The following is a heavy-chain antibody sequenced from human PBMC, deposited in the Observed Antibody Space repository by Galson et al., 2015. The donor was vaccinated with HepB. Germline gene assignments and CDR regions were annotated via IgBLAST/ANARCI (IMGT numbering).Heavy chain of an antibody. CDR2: ISHDGSDK. CDR3: AKETTSGWYNFDY. D-gene: IGHD6-19*01. Sequence: SLRLSCAVSGFTFSSFGMHWVRQAPGKGLEWVALISHDGSDKYYADSVKGRFTISRDNSKNTVYLQMNSLRAEDTAVYYCAKETTSGWYNFDYWGQGTLVTVSS. CDR1: GFTFSSFG. V-gene: IGHV3-30*18. J-gene: IGHJ4*02.